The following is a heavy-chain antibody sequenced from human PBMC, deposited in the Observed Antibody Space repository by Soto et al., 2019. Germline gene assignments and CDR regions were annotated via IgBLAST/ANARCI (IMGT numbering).Heavy chain of an antibody. J-gene: IGHJ4*02. CDR3: TRGGGGYFDY. CDR2: INPNIGGT. V-gene: IGHV1-2*02. Sequence: QVQLVQSGAEVKKPGASVKVSCKASGYIFTDNYLHWVRQAPGQGLEWMGWINPNIGGTNYAQKFQVRVTMTMDTSIRTVYMELSSLKSDDTAVYYCTRGGGGYFDYWGRGTLVTVSS. D-gene: IGHD3-10*01. CDR1: GYIFTDNY.